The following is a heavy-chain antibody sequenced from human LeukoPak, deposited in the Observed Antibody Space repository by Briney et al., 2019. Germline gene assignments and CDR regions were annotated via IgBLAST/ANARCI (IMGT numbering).Heavy chain of an antibody. V-gene: IGHV4-59*01. CDR1: GGSIDTYY. J-gene: IGHJ4*02. CDR3: ARGRYGGGWYDY. CDR2: IYYTGST. D-gene: IGHD6-19*01. Sequence: PSETLSLTCTVSGGSIDTYYWTWIRQPPGKGLEYIAYIYYTGSTDYNPSFKSRVRMSLDTSKIQFSLVLNSVTAADTAVYYCARGRYGGGWYDYWGQGTLVTVSS.